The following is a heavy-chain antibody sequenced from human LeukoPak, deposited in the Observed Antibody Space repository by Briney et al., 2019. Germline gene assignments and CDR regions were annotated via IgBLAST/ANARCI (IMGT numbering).Heavy chain of an antibody. Sequence: GGSLKISWKGSGYSFTSYWIGWVRQMPGKGLGGIGIIYPGDSDPRYSPSFQGQVTISAAKSISTAYLQWRRLEASDTAMYYRARRWDSRDAFHIWGQATLVTVSS. V-gene: IGHV5-51*01. J-gene: IGHJ3*02. CDR3: ARRWDSRDAFHI. CDR2: IYPGDSDP. D-gene: IGHD1-26*01. CDR1: GYSFTSYW.